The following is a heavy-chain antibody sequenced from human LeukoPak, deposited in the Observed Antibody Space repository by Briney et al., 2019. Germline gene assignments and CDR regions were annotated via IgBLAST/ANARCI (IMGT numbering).Heavy chain of an antibody. D-gene: IGHD2-2*01. CDR2: IESDGGRT. J-gene: IGHJ4*02. CDR3: ARVGHCGSTACFIDY. Sequence: GGSLRLTCAASGFTFSHYWIHWVRQAPGKGLVWVSRIESDGGRTDYADSLKGRFTISRDNAKNTLYLDMNSLRAEDTAVYYCARVGHCGSTACFIDYWGQGT. CDR1: GFTFSHYW. V-gene: IGHV3-74*01.